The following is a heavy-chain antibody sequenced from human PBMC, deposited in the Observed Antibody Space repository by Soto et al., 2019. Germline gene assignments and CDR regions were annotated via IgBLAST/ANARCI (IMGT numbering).Heavy chain of an antibody. D-gene: IGHD3-22*01. V-gene: IGHV3-33*01. CDR2: IWYDGSNK. Sequence: PGGSLRLSCAASGFTFSSYGMHWVRQAPGKGLEWVAVIWYDGSNKYYADSVKGRFTISRDNSKNTLYLQMNSLRAEDTAAYYCARVSLSGYYPKYWGQGTLVTVSS. CDR3: ARVSLSGYYPKY. J-gene: IGHJ4*02. CDR1: GFTFSSYG.